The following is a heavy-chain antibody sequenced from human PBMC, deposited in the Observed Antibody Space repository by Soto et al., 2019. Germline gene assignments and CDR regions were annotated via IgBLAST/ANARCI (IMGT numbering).Heavy chain of an antibody. CDR2: IIPIFGTA. CDR1: GGTFSSYA. D-gene: IGHD3-22*01. J-gene: IGHJ3*02. CDR3: ANTKYYYDSSGYYPIVGYDAFDI. V-gene: IGHV1-69*13. Sequence: SVKVSCKASGGTFSSYAISWVRQAPVQGLEWMGGIIPIFGTANYAQKFQGRVTITADESTSTAYMELSSLRSEDTAVYYCANTKYYYDSSGYYPIVGYDAFDIWGQGTMVTVSS.